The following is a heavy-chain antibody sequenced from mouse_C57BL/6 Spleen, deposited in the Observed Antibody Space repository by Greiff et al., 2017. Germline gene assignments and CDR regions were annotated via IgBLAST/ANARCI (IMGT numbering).Heavy chain of an antibody. CDR3: ARHEGIYYDYGWAMDY. J-gene: IGHJ4*01. CDR2: FYPGSGSI. D-gene: IGHD2-4*01. CDR1: GYTFTEST. V-gene: IGHV1-62-2*01. Sequence: VQLQQSGAELVKPGASVQLSCKASGYTFTESTIHWVKQRSGQGLEWIGWFYPGSGSIKYNEKFKDKATLTADKSSSTVYMELSRLTSEDSAVYCCARHEGIYYDYGWAMDYWGQGTSGTVSS.